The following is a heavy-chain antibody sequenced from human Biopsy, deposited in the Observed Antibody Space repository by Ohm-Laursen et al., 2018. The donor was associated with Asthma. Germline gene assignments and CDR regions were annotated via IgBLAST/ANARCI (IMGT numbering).Heavy chain of an antibody. CDR2: ISVYNGNT. D-gene: IGHD3-16*01. CDR1: GYTFNSAG. Sequence: SVKVSCTTSGYTFNSAGITWVRQAPGQGLEWMGWISVYNGNTKVAQQLQDRVTMITDTSTSTAYMELRSLRSDDTAVYFCARAVDYAHYYGIDVWGQGTTVTVS. J-gene: IGHJ6*02. CDR3: ARAVDYAHYYGIDV. V-gene: IGHV1-18*01.